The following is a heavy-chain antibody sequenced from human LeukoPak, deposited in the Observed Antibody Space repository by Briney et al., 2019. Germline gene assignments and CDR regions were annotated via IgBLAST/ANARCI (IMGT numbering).Heavy chain of an antibody. D-gene: IGHD3-22*01. CDR1: GGSISSSNW. Sequence: PSGTLSLTCAVSGGSISSSNWWSWVRQPPGKGLEWIGYIYYSGSTNYNPSLKSRVTISVDTSKNQFSLKLSSVTAADTAVYYCARSSGYYYVDFDYWGQGTLVTVSS. CDR3: ARSSGYYYVDFDY. J-gene: IGHJ4*02. V-gene: IGHV4-4*02. CDR2: IYYSGST.